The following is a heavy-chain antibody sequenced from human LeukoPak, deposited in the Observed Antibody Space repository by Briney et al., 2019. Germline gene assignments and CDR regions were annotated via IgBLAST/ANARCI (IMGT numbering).Heavy chain of an antibody. D-gene: IGHD6-6*01. J-gene: IGHJ4*02. CDR2: IYSGGST. Sequence: PGGSLRLSCAASGFTVSSNYMSWVRQAPGKGLEWVSVIYSGGSTYYADSVKGRFTISRDNSKNTLYLQMNSLRAEDTAVYYCARDREQLVPRYFDYWGQGTLVTVSS. V-gene: IGHV3-53*05. CDR1: GFTVSSNY. CDR3: ARDREQLVPRYFDY.